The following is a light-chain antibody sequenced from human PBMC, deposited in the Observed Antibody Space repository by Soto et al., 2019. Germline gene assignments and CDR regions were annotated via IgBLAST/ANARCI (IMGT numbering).Light chain of an antibody. Sequence: DLLMTQSPSSLSAFVGERVTITCQASQDIGTSLNWYQQRPGEAPKFLIYDASRLEAGVPSRFSGSGSGTDFTFAISSLQPEDIATYYCQHGGTFGPATKVDFK. CDR3: QHGGT. CDR1: QDIGTS. J-gene: IGKJ3*01. CDR2: DAS. V-gene: IGKV1-33*01.